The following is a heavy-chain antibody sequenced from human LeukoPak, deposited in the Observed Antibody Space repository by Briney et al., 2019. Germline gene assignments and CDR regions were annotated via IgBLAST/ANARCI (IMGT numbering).Heavy chain of an antibody. CDR2: ISSNGGST. CDR3: VKGYCSSISCYGDY. J-gene: IGHJ4*02. CDR1: GFTFSSYA. V-gene: IGHV3-64D*09. D-gene: IGHD2-2*01. Sequence: GGSLRLSCSASGFTFSSYAMHWVRQAPGKGLEYVSAISSNGGSTYYADSVKGRFTISRDDSKNTLYLQMSSLRAEDTAVYYCVKGYCSSISCYGDYWGQGTLVTFSS.